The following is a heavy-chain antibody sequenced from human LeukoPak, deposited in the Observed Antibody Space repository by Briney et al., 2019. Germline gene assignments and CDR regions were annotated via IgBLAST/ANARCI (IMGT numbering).Heavy chain of an antibody. V-gene: IGHV3-23*01. J-gene: IGHJ6*02. CDR2: ISGSGGTT. CDR3: AKGLYNRNPHGMDV. CDR1: GFTFSSYA. Sequence: PGGSLRLSCAASGFTFSSYAMSWVRQAPGRGLEWVSAISGSGGTTDYADSVKGRFSISRDNSKNTLFLQMNSLRAEDTAVYYCAKGLYNRNPHGMDVWGQGTTVTVSS. D-gene: IGHD1-14*01.